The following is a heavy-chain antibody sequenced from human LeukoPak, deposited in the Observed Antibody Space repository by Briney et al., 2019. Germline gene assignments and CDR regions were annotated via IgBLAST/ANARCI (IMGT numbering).Heavy chain of an antibody. CDR3: AIRSNKPYSSFDY. J-gene: IGHJ4*02. Sequence: PGGSLRLSCAASAFTFSRYGMHWVRQAPGKGLEWVAFIRYDGSNKYYADSVKGRFTISRDNSKNTLYLQMNSLRSEDTAVYYCAIRSNKPYSSFDYWGQGTLVTVSS. V-gene: IGHV3-30*02. D-gene: IGHD5-18*01. CDR1: AFTFSRYG. CDR2: IRYDGSNK.